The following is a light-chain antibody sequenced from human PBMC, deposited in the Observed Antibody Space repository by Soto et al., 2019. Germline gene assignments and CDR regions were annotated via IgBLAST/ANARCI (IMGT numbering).Light chain of an antibody. J-gene: IGKJ1*01. Sequence: EIVMTQSPATLSVSPGERVTLSCRASQSVSSRLAWYQQKPGQSPRLLIYGASTRDTGIPARVSGSGSGTDFTLTISRLEPEDFAVYYCEQYGSSPRTFGQGTKVDIK. CDR3: EQYGSSPRT. CDR2: GAS. V-gene: IGKV3-15*01. CDR1: QSVSSR.